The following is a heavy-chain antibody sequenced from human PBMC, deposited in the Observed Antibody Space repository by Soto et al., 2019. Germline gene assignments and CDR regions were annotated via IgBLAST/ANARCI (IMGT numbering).Heavy chain of an antibody. CDR3: ARGAYYDSSGYTQYYFDY. Sequence: QVQLVESGGGVVQPGRSLRLSCAASGFTFSSYGMHWVRQAPGKGLEWVAVIWYDGSNKYYVDSVKGRFTISRDNSKNTLYLQMNSLRAEDTAVYYCARGAYYDSSGYTQYYFDYWGQGTLVTVSS. V-gene: IGHV3-33*01. J-gene: IGHJ4*02. CDR1: GFTFSSYG. D-gene: IGHD3-22*01. CDR2: IWYDGSNK.